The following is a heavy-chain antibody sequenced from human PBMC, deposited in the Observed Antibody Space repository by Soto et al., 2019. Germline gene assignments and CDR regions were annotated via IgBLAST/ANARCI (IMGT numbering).Heavy chain of an antibody. J-gene: IGHJ4*02. D-gene: IGHD1-26*01. CDR2: IIPVLDIA. Sequence: QVQLVQSGAEMKRPGSSVKVSCETSGGIFTNYTFNWVRQAPGQGLEWMGWIIPVLDIANYAQKFQGRITITADKSTSTAYWELTGLRSEDTAIYFCANAPTASSPFDYWGQGTLVTVSS. CDR3: ANAPTASSPFDY. CDR1: GGIFTNYT. V-gene: IGHV1-69*02.